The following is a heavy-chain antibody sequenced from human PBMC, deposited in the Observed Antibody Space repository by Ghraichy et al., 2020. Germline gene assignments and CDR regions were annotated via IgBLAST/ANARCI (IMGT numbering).Heavy chain of an antibody. V-gene: IGHV1-3*01. CDR3: ARVVFSSIYYYYYGMDV. CDR2: INPGNGNT. D-gene: IGHD2-2*01. CDR1: GYTFSSYI. Sequence: ASVKVSCKASGYTFSSYIIHWVRQAPGQRLEWMGWINPGNGNTKYSQKFQGRVTLTRDTSASTAYMELSSLRSEDTAVYYCARVVFSSIYYYYYGMDVWGQGTTVTVSS. J-gene: IGHJ6*02.